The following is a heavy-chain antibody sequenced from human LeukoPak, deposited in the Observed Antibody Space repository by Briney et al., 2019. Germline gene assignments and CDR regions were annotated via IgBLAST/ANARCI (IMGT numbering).Heavy chain of an antibody. V-gene: IGHV3-21*01. Sequence: PGGSLRLSCAASGFSFSSFGMNWVRQAPGKGLEWVSSISRTSKYIYYADSLKGRFTISRDNAKNSLYLQINSLRDDDTAVYFCAREGSLVPSAIEDAFDMWGQGTMVTVSS. D-gene: IGHD2-2*01. CDR2: ISRTSKYI. CDR1: GFSFSSFG. CDR3: AREGSLVPSAIEDAFDM. J-gene: IGHJ3*02.